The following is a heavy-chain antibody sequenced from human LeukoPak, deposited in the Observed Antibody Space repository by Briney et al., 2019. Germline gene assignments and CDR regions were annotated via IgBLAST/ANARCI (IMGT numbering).Heavy chain of an antibody. CDR2: IYHSGST. CDR1: GGSISSSNW. D-gene: IGHD3-22*01. V-gene: IGHV4-4*02. J-gene: IGHJ4*02. Sequence: SETLSLTCAVSGGSISSSNWWSWVRQPPGKGLEWIGEIYHSGSTNYNPSLKSRVTISVDTSKNQFSLKLSSVTAADTAVYYGAREDYYDSSGYSRFDYWGQGTLVTVSS. CDR3: AREDYYDSSGYSRFDY.